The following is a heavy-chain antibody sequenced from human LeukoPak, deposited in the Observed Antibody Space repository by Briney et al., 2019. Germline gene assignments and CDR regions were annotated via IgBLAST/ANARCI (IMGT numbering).Heavy chain of an antibody. J-gene: IGHJ6*02. CDR2: ISAYNGNT. CDR3: ARDAVVVVAATLFDYYYHGMDV. V-gene: IGHV1-18*01. D-gene: IGHD2-15*01. Sequence: ASVKVSCKASGYTFTSYGISWVRQAPGQGLEWMGWISAYNGNTNYAQKLQGRVTMTTDTSTSTAYMELRSLRSDDTAVYYCARDAVVVVAATLFDYYYHGMDVWGQGTTVTVSS. CDR1: GYTFTSYG.